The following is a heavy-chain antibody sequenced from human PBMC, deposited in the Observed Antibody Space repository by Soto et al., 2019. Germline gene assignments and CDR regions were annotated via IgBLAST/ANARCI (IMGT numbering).Heavy chain of an antibody. Sequence: PSETLSLTCTVSGGSISSHYWSWIRQPPGKGLEWIGYIYYSGSTNYNPSLKSRVTISVDTSKNQFSLKLSSVTAADTAVYYCARDPDYWGQGTVVTVSS. CDR1: GGSISSHY. J-gene: IGHJ4*02. CDR3: ARDPDY. V-gene: IGHV4-59*11. CDR2: IYYSGST.